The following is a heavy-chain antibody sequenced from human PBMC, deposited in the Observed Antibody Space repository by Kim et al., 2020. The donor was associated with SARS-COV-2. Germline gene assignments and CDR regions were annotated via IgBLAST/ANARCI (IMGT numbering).Heavy chain of an antibody. CDR3: ARHKGGIAAAGVDY. D-gene: IGHD6-13*01. Sequence: GASLKISCKGSGYSFTSYWISWVRQMPGKGLEWMGRIDPSDSYTNYSPSFQGHVTISADKSISTAYLQWSSLKASDTAMYYCARHKGGIAAAGVDYWGQGTLVTVSS. V-gene: IGHV5-10-1*01. CDR2: IDPSDSYT. J-gene: IGHJ4*02. CDR1: GYSFTSYW.